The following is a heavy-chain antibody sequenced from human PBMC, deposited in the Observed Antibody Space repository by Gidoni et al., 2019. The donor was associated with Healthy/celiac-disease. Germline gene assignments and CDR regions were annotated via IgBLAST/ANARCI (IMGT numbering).Heavy chain of an antibody. CDR2: ISGSGGST. Sequence: EVQLLESGGGLVQPGGSLRLSCAASGFTFSSYAMSWVRQAPGKGLEWVSAISGSGGSTYYADSVKGRFTISRDNSKNTLYLQMNSLRAEDTAVYYCAKDYDFWSGYPLIGSWDYWGQGTLVTVSS. V-gene: IGHV3-23*01. CDR3: AKDYDFWSGYPLIGSWDY. CDR1: GFTFSSYA. D-gene: IGHD3-3*01. J-gene: IGHJ4*02.